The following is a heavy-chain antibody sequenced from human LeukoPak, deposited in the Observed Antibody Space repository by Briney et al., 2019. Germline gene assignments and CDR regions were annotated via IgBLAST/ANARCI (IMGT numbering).Heavy chain of an antibody. CDR1: GGSISSSNW. Sequence: KTSETLSLTCAISGGSISSSNWWSRVRQPPGKGLEWIGEIYHSGSTNYSPSLKSRVTISVDKSKNQFSLKVTSVTAADTAVYYCARVSSGSYYFDSWGQGTLVTVSS. V-gene: IGHV4-4*02. CDR3: ARVSSGSYYFDS. J-gene: IGHJ4*02. CDR2: IYHSGST. D-gene: IGHD1-26*01.